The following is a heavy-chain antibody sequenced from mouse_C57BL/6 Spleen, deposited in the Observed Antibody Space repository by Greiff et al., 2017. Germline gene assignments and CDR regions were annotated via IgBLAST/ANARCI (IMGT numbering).Heavy chain of an antibody. J-gene: IGHJ2*01. CDR2: ISSGGSYT. CDR3: ARGGSWGFDY. D-gene: IGHD4-1*01. Sequence: EVKVVESGGDLVKPGGSLKLSCAASGFTFSSYGMSWVRQTPDKRLEWVATISSGGSYTYYPDSVKGRFTISRDNAKNTLYLQMSSLKSEDTAMYYCARGGSWGFDYWGQGTTLTVSS. CDR1: GFTFSSYG. V-gene: IGHV5-6*01.